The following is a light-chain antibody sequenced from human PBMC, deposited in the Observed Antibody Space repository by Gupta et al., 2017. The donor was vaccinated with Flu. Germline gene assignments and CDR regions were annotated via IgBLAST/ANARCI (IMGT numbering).Light chain of an antibody. CDR2: GDS. CDR3: QSFDSSLTGSV. Sequence: SVLTPPPSVSGAPGQRVTISCTGNSSNIGARYDVHWYQQLPGTAPKLLIYGDSNRPSGVPDRFSGSKSGTSASLAITGLQAEDEADYYCQSFDSSLTGSVFGGGTKLTVL. V-gene: IGLV1-40*01. CDR1: SSNIGARYD. J-gene: IGLJ3*02.